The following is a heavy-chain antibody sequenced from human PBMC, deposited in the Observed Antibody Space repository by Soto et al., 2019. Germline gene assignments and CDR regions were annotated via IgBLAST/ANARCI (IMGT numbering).Heavy chain of an antibody. CDR2: IWYDGSNK. D-gene: IGHD3-10*01. CDR1: GFTFSSYG. J-gene: IGHJ3*02. Sequence: GGSLRLSCAASGFTFSSYGMHWVRQAPGKGLEWVAVIWYDGSNKYYADTVKGRFTISRDNSKSTLYLQMNSLRAEDTAVFYCARDRVLLWFGEVTDALDIWGQGTMVTVSS. CDR3: ARDRVLLWFGEVTDALDI. V-gene: IGHV3-33*01.